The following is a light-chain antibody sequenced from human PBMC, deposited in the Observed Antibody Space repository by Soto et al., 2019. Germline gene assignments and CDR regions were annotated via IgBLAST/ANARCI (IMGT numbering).Light chain of an antibody. Sequence: QSALAQPASVSGSPGQSITISCTGASGYVGTYSLVSWYQQHPGKAPKVVIYEGHKRPSGVPDRFSGSTSVNTASLTISGLQTDDEADYYCCLYVGATTYVFGPGNKVIV. V-gene: IGLV2-23*01. CDR2: EGH. J-gene: IGLJ1*01. CDR3: CLYVGATTYV. CDR1: SGYVGTYSL.